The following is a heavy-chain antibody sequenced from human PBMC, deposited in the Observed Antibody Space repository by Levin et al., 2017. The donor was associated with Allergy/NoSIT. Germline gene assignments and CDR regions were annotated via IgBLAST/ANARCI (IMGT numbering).Heavy chain of an antibody. Sequence: GESLKISCAASGFTFSSYAMSWVRQAPGKGLEWVSAISGSGGSTYYADSVKGRFTISRDNSKNTLYLQMNSLRAEDTAVYYCAKLPRSHYYYYMDVWGKGTTVTVSS. J-gene: IGHJ6*03. CDR3: AKLPRSHYYYYMDV. V-gene: IGHV3-23*01. CDR2: ISGSGGST. CDR1: GFTFSSYA. D-gene: IGHD5-18*01.